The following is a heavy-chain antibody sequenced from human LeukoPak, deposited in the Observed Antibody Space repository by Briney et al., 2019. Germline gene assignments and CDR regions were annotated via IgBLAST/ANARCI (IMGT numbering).Heavy chain of an antibody. Sequence: GGSLRLSCAASGFTFSSYAMHWVRQAPGKGLEYVSAISSNEGSTYYANSVKGRFTISRDNSKNTLYLQMGSLRAEDMAVYYCASTYPEPYWGQGTLVTVSS. CDR2: ISSNEGST. D-gene: IGHD1-14*01. V-gene: IGHV3-64*01. CDR1: GFTFSSYA. CDR3: ASTYPEPY. J-gene: IGHJ4*02.